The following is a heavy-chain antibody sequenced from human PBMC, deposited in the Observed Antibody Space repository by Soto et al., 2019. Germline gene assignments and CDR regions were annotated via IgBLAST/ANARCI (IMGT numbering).Heavy chain of an antibody. CDR2: IIPIFGTA. V-gene: IGHV1-69*13. Sequence: GASVKVSCKASGGTFSSYAISWVRQAPGQGLEWMGGIIPIFGTANYAQKFQGRVTITADESTSTAYMELSSLRSEDTAVYYCARDLGYCTNGVCHNNYYFDYWGQGTLVTVS. D-gene: IGHD2-8*01. CDR3: ARDLGYCTNGVCHNNYYFDY. CDR1: GGTFSSYA. J-gene: IGHJ4*02.